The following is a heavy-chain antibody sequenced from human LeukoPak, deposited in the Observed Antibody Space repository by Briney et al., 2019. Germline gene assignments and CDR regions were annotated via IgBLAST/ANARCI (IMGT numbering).Heavy chain of an antibody. D-gene: IGHD5-18*01. J-gene: IGHJ5*02. CDR2: IYTSDST. V-gene: IGHV4-61*02. CDR1: GGSISSGSHY. Sequence: SQTLSLTCTVSGGSISSGSHYWSWIRQPAGKGLEWIGRIYTSDSTNYNPSLKSRVTIAVDTSKNQFSLKLSSVTAADTAVYYCARVSYNGFDPWGQGTLVTVSS. CDR3: ARVSYNGFDP.